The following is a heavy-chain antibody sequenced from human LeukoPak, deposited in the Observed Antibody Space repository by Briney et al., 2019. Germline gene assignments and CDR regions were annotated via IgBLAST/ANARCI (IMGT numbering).Heavy chain of an antibody. D-gene: IGHD3-3*01. Sequence: ASVKVSCKASGYTFTSYDINWVRQATGQGLEWMGWMNPNSGNTGYAQKFQGRVSITRNTSISTAYMELSSLRSEDTAVYYCARGVFHLYDFWSGYSPITDNWFDPWGQGTLVTVSS. CDR1: GYTFTSYD. CDR2: MNPNSGNT. CDR3: ARGVFHLYDFWSGYSPITDNWFDP. V-gene: IGHV1-8*03. J-gene: IGHJ5*02.